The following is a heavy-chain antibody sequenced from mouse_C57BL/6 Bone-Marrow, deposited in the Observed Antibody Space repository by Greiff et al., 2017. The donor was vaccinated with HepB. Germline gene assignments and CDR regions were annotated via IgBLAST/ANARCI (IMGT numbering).Heavy chain of an antibody. Sequence: VQLQQPGAELVKPGASVKLSCKASGYTFTSYWMQWVKQRPGQGLEWIGEIDPSDSYTNYNQKFKGKATLTVDTASSTAYMQLSSLTSEDSAVYYCATDYGSPWYFDVWGTGTTVTVSS. J-gene: IGHJ1*03. V-gene: IGHV1-50*01. D-gene: IGHD1-1*01. CDR1: GYTFTSYW. CDR3: ATDYGSPWYFDV. CDR2: IDPSDSYT.